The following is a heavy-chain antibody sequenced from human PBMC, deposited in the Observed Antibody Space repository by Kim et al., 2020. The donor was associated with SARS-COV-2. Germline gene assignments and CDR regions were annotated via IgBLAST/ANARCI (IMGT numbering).Heavy chain of an antibody. CDR2: ISGSGGST. V-gene: IGHV3-23*01. D-gene: IGHD3-22*01. J-gene: IGHJ3*02. Sequence: GGSLRLSCAASGFTFSSYAMSWVRQAPGKGLEWVSAISGSGGSTYYADSVKGRFTISRDNSKNTLYLQMNSLRAEDTDVYYCAKAVITMIVVAPHDAFDIWGQGTMVTVSS. CDR1: GFTFSSYA. CDR3: AKAVITMIVVAPHDAFDI.